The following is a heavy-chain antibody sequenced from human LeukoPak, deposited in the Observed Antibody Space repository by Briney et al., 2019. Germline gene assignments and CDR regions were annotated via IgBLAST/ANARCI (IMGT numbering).Heavy chain of an antibody. Sequence: GGSLRLSCEASGFTFSRYAMSWVRQAPGKGLEWVSIISGSGAGTNYADSVKGRFSISRDDSKNTLYLQMNSLTVEDTAVYYCTKVLISAAGRSPGWYFDLWGRGTLVTVSS. V-gene: IGHV3-23*01. CDR3: TKVLISAAGRSPGWYFDL. D-gene: IGHD2-15*01. J-gene: IGHJ2*01. CDR1: GFTFSRYA. CDR2: ISGSGAGT.